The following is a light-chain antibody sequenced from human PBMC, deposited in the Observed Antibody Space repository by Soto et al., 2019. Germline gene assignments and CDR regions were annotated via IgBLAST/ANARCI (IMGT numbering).Light chain of an antibody. J-gene: IGLJ1*01. V-gene: IGLV2-14*01. CDR3: VAWDDSLSGYV. Sequence: LTQPASVSGSPGQSITISCTGTSSDVGGYNYVSWYQQHPGKAPKLMIYDVSNRPSGVSNRFSGSKSGTTASLAISGLWSEDEADYYCVAWDDSLSGYVFGTGTKVTVL. CDR2: DVS. CDR1: SSDVGGYNY.